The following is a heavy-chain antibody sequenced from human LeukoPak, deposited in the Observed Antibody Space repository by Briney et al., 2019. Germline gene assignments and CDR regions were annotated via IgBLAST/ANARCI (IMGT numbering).Heavy chain of an antibody. D-gene: IGHD3-3*01. CDR1: GLTLVDYT. J-gene: IGHJ4*02. CDR2: ISWDGGST. Sequence: RSGGSLRLSCAASGLTLVDYTMHSVRQAPGKGLEWVSLISWDGGSTYYADSVKGRLTISRDNSKNSLYLQVYSLRTEDIGNCYCAKGGLRFPLDYWGQGTLVTVSS. V-gene: IGHV3-43*01. CDR3: AKGGLRFPLDY.